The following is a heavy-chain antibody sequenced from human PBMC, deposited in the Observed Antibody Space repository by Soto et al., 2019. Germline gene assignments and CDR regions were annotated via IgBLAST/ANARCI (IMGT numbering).Heavy chain of an antibody. CDR1: GGSFSGYY. V-gene: IGHV4-34*01. J-gene: IGHJ4*02. CDR3: ARAGEAYCSSNSCYFDY. Sequence: SETLSLTCAVYGGSFSGYYWSWIRQPPGKGLEWIGEINHSGSTNYNPSLKSRVTISVDTSKNQFSLKLSSVTAADTAVYYCARAGEAYCSSNSCYFDYWGQGTLVTVSS. D-gene: IGHD2-2*01. CDR2: INHSGST.